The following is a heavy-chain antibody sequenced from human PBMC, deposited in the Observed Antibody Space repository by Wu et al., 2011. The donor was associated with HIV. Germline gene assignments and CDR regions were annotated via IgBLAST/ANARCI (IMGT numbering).Heavy chain of an antibody. Sequence: QVQLVQSGAEVKKPGASVKVSCKASGYTFTTYYMHWVRQAPGQGLEWMGIINPSGGSTTYAQQFQGRVSMTRDTSTGIVYMELSSLRPEDTALYYCARGRGDGGYYYDRSGYYPNYYYYGMDVWAKGPRSPSP. CDR3: ARGRGDGGYYYDRSGYYPNYYYYGMDV. CDR1: GYTFTTYY. J-gene: IGHJ6*02. D-gene: IGHD3-22*01. CDR2: INPSGGST. V-gene: IGHV1-46*01.